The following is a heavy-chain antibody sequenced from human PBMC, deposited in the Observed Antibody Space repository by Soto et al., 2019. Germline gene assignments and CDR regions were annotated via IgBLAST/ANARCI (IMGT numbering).Heavy chain of an antibody. Sequence: SETLSLTCTVSGGSISSGDYYWSWIRQPPGKGLEWIGSIYYSGSTNYNPSLKSRVTISVDTSKNQFSLKLSSVTAADTAVYYCARQSPHYYFDYWGQGTLVTVSS. CDR3: ARQSPHYYFDY. V-gene: IGHV4-30-4*01. CDR2: IYYSGST. CDR1: GGSISSGDYY. J-gene: IGHJ4*02.